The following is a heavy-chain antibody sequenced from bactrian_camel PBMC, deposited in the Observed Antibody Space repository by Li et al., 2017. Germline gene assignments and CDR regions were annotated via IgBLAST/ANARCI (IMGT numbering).Heavy chain of an antibody. V-gene: IGHV3S44*01. CDR2: IIGPDGST. Sequence: VQLVESGGGSVQAGGSLKLSCEASGYTYSRYCMGWFRQGPGKERERVAIIGPDGSTRYADSVKGRFTISRDNAKNAVYLQMNSLKSEDTALYYCATDAGWLTSSYNYWGQGTQVTVS. CDR3: ATDAGWLTSSYNY. D-gene: IGHD6*01. J-gene: IGHJ4*01. CDR1: GYTYSRYC.